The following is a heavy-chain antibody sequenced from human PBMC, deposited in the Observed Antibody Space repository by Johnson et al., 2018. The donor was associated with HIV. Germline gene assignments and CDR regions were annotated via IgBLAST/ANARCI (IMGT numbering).Heavy chain of an antibody. CDR2: ISYDGSNK. CDR3: AKDRPRVGATAPSGGMDFDI. Sequence: QVQLVESGGGVVQPGRSLRLSCAASGFTFSSYAMHWVRQAPGKGLEWVAVISYDGSNKYYADSVKGRFTISRDNSKNTLYLQMNSLRAEDTAVYYCAKDRPRVGATAPSGGMDFDIWGQGTMVTVSS. J-gene: IGHJ3*02. D-gene: IGHD1-26*01. CDR1: GFTFSSYA. V-gene: IGHV3-30*04.